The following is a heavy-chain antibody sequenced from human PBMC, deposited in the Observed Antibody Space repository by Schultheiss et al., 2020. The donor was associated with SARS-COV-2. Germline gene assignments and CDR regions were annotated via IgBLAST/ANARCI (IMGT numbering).Heavy chain of an antibody. Sequence: GGSLRLSCAASGFTVSSNYMSWVRQAPGKGLEWVSVIYSGGSTYYADSVKGRFTISRDNSKNTLYLQMNSLRAEDTAVYYCAKDGDYYGSGSYSGMDVWGQGTTVTVSS. CDR2: IYSGGST. CDR3: AKDGDYYGSGSYSGMDV. CDR1: GFTVSSNY. D-gene: IGHD3-10*01. J-gene: IGHJ6*02. V-gene: IGHV3-53*05.